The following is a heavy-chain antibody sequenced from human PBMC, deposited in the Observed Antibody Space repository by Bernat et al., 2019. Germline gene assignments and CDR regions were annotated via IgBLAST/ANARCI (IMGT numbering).Heavy chain of an antibody. Sequence: EVQLVESGGGLVQPGGSLRLSCAASGFTFSSYSMNWVRQAPGKGLEWVSYISSSSSTIYYADSVKGRFTISRDNAKNSLYLQMNSLRAEDTAVYYCARDDGSITRSVFDIWGQGTMVTVSS. CDR2: ISSSSSTI. CDR3: ARDDGSITRSVFDI. CDR1: GFTFSSYS. J-gene: IGHJ3*02. V-gene: IGHV3-48*01. D-gene: IGHD3-10*01.